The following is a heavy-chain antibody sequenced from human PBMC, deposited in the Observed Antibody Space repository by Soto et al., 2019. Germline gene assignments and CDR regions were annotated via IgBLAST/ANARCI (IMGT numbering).Heavy chain of an antibody. CDR1: GFTFSSYS. J-gene: IGHJ4*02. D-gene: IGHD6-19*01. Sequence: EVQLVESGGGLVKPGGSLRLSCAASGFTFSSYSMNWVRQAPGKGLEWVSSISSSGRDKYYADSVKGRFTISRDNAKNSLYLQMNSLRAEDMAVYYCASSLIAVAGTGRRAAYYFDSWGQGTLVTVST. V-gene: IGHV3-21*01. CDR2: ISSSGRDK. CDR3: ASSLIAVAGTGRRAAYYFDS.